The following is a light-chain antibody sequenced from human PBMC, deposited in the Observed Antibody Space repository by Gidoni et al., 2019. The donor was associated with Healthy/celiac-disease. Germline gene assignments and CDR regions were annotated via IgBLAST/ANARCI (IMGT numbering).Light chain of an antibody. CDR3: AAWDDSLNGFWV. V-gene: IGLV1-44*01. CDR2: SNT. CDR1: SSNIGSNT. J-gene: IGLJ3*02. Sequence: QSVLTQPPSASGTPGQRVTISCSGSSSNIGSNTVNWYQQLPGTAPKILIYSNTQRPAGVPDRFSGSKSGTSASLAISGLQSEDEADYYCAAWDDSLNGFWVFGGGTKLTVL.